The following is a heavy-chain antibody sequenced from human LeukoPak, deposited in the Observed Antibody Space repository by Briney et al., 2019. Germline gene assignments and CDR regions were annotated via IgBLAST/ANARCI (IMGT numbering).Heavy chain of an antibody. CDR3: ARGEGGIAAAGTDY. D-gene: IGHD6-13*01. CDR1: GYTFTGYY. J-gene: IGHJ4*02. CDR2: LNPNSGGT. V-gene: IGHV1-2*02. Sequence: ASVKVSCKASGYTFTGYYMHWVRQAPGQGLEWMGWLNPNSGGTNYAQKFQGRVTMTRDTSISTAYMELSRLRSDDTAVYYCARGEGGIAAAGTDYWGQGTLVAVSS.